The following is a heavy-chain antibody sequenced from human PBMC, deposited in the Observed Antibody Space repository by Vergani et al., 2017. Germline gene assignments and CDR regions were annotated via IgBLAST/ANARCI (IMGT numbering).Heavy chain of an antibody. D-gene: IGHD1-1*01. CDR1: GFSFTTYA. Sequence: EVQLLESGGDLVQPGGSLRLSCAASGFSFTTYAMSWVRQAPGKGLEWDSTINTNGDYQRDGDSVKGRFTISRDNSKSTLYLQMNSLRAEDTAIYYCAKGGWNYWFDAWGQGTLVIVS. J-gene: IGHJ5*02. CDR2: INTNGDYQ. V-gene: IGHV3-23*01. CDR3: AKGGWNYWFDA.